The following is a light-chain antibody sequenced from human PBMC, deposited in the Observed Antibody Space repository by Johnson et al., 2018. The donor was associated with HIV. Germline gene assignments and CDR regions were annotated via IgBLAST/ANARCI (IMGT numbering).Light chain of an antibody. V-gene: IGLV1-51*02. Sequence: QSVLTQPPSVSAAPGQKVTISCSGSSSNIVNNYVSWYQQLPGTAPKLLIYENNKRPSGIPDRFSGSKSGTSATLGITGLQTGDEADYYCGTWDSSLSAYVFGTGTKVTV. CDR1: SSNIVNNY. CDR2: ENN. J-gene: IGLJ1*01. CDR3: GTWDSSLSAYV.